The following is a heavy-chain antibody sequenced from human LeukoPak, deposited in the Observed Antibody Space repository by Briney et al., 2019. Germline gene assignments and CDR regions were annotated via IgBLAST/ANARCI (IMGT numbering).Heavy chain of an antibody. CDR1: GFTFSSYS. CDR2: ISSTSSYI. V-gene: IGHV3-21*01. D-gene: IGHD1-26*01. CDR3: ARFAATRDLDY. Sequence: AGSLRLSCAASGFTFSSYSMNWVRQAPGKGLEWVSSISSTSSYIYYADSVKGRFTISRDNAKSSLYLQMNSLRAEDTAVYYCARFAATRDLDYWGQRALFSASS. J-gene: IGHJ4*02.